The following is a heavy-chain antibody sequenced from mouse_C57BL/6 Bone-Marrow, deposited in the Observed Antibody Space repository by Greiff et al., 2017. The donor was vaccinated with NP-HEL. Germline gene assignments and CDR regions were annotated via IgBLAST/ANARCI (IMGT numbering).Heavy chain of an antibody. CDR1: GYTFTDYY. D-gene: IGHD2-4*01. J-gene: IGHJ3*01. V-gene: IGHV1-19*01. Sequence: EVQLQQSGPVLVKPGASVKMSCKASGYTFTDYYMNWVKQSHGKSLEWIGVINPYNGGTSYNQKFKGKATLTVDKSSSTAYMELNSLTSDDSAVYYCARMGYDYEAWFAYWGQGTLVTVSA. CDR3: ARMGYDYEAWFAY. CDR2: INPYNGGT.